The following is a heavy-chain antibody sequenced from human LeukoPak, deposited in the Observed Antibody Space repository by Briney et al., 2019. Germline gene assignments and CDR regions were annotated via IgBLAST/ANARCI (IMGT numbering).Heavy chain of an antibody. CDR2: IRYDGSNK. V-gene: IGHV3-30*02. Sequence: PGGSLRLSCAASGFTFSTYGMHWVRQAPGKGLEWVAFIRYDGSNKYYADSVKGRFTISRDNSKNTLYLQMNSLRAEDTAVYYCAKDLDGGNSNFDYWDQGTLVTVSS. CDR1: GFTFSTYG. J-gene: IGHJ4*02. CDR3: AKDLDGGNSNFDY. D-gene: IGHD4-23*01.